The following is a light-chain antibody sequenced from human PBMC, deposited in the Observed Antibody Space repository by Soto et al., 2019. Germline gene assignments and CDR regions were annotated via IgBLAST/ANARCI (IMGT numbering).Light chain of an antibody. Sequence: IVMTQSPATQSVSPGERAILSCGASQSVSSNLAWYQQKPGQAPRLLIYGASTRATGIPARFSGSGSGTEFTLTISSLQFEDFAVYYCQQYNNWPRITFGQGTKV. CDR2: GAS. V-gene: IGKV3-15*01. CDR3: QQYNNWPRIT. CDR1: QSVSSN. J-gene: IGKJ1*01.